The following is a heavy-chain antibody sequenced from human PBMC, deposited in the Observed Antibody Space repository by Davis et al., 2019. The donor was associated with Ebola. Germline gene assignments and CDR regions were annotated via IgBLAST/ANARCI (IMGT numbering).Heavy chain of an antibody. V-gene: IGHV1-69*04. Sequence: SVKVSCKASVCTFSSYAISWLRQAPGQGLEWMGRIIPILGIANYAQKFQGRVTITADKSTSTAYMELSSLRSEDTAVYYCALDIVATTWGQGTLVTVSS. CDR1: VCTFSSYA. CDR2: IIPILGIA. D-gene: IGHD5-12*01. CDR3: ALDIVATT. J-gene: IGHJ4*02.